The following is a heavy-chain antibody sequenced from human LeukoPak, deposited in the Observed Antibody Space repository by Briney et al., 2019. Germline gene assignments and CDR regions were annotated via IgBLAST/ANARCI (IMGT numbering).Heavy chain of an antibody. Sequence: ASVKVSCKASGYSFTSHYMHWVRQAPGQGLEWMGLINPRGTSTIYAEKFQGRVTMTTDTSTSTAYMELRSLRSDDTAVYYCARDDYYDSSGYYAFDIWGQGTMVTVSS. CDR2: INPRGTST. CDR3: ARDDYYDSSGYYAFDI. D-gene: IGHD3-22*01. J-gene: IGHJ3*02. V-gene: IGHV1-46*01. CDR1: GYSFTSHY.